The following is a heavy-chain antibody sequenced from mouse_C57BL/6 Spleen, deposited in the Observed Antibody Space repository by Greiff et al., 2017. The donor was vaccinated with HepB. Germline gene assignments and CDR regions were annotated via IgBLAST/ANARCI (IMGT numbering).Heavy chain of an antibody. D-gene: IGHD1-1*02. CDR3: ASMDYYAMDY. CDR1: GYSITSGYY. CDR2: ISYDGSN. V-gene: IGHV3-6*01. J-gene: IGHJ4*01. Sequence: EVKLVESGPGLVKPSQSLSLTCSVTGYSITSGYYWNWIRQFPGNKLEWMGYISYDGSNNYNPSLKNRISITRDTSKNQFFLKLNSVTTEDTATYYCASMDYYAMDYWGQGTSVTVSS.